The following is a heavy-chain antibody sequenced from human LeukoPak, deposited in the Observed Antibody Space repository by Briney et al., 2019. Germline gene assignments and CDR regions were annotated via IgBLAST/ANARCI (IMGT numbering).Heavy chain of an antibody. CDR1: GFTFSKYW. V-gene: IGHV3-74*01. J-gene: IGHJ4*02. CDR3: VRDLILVWPPGHHFDH. D-gene: IGHD5/OR15-5a*01. CDR2: INERATII. Sequence: GGSLRLSCAASGFTFSKYWMHWVSQAPGKGLEWVSRINERATIISYADSGKGRFTISRENARNTLYLQMNSLTAEDTTVYYCVRDLILVWPPGHHFDHWGQGTLVTVSS.